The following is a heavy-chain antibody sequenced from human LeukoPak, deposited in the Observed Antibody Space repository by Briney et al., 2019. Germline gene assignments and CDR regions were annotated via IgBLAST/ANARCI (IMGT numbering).Heavy chain of an antibody. CDR2: IIPILGIA. CDR1: GGTFSSYA. Sequence: SVKVSCKASGGTFSSYAISWVRQAPGQGLEWMGRIIPILGIANYAQKFQGRVTITADKSTSTAYMELSSLRSEDTAVYYCAKDRGYNIGYFDYWGQGTLVTVSS. V-gene: IGHV1-69*04. D-gene: IGHD3-22*01. J-gene: IGHJ4*02. CDR3: AKDRGYNIGYFDY.